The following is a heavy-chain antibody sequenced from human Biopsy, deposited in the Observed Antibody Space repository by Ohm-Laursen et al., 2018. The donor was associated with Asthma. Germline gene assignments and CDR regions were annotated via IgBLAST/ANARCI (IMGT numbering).Heavy chain of an antibody. CDR1: GYNFISFA. J-gene: IGHJ3*01. CDR3: ARTYYDFLTGQVKDVFGV. Sequence: ASVKVSCKASGYNFISFAIHWVRQAPGQRLEWMGWVNTGNGDTKYSQKFQGRVTITRDTSASTAYMELGSLRSEDTATYYFARTYYDFLTGQVKDVFGVWGQGTMVTVSS. CDR2: VNTGNGDT. V-gene: IGHV1-3*04. D-gene: IGHD3-9*01.